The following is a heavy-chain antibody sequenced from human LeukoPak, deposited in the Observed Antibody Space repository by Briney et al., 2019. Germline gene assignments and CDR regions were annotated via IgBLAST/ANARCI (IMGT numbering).Heavy chain of an antibody. V-gene: IGHV1-2*02. Sequence: GASVKVSCKASGYTFTGYYMHWVRQAPGQGLEWMGWINPNSGGTNYAQKFQGRVTLTKDTSINTAYMELSRLTSDDTAMYYCAREANSWYHSWGQGTLVTVSS. CDR1: GYTFTGYY. CDR2: INPNSGGT. J-gene: IGHJ4*02. D-gene: IGHD2/OR15-2a*01. CDR3: AREANSWYHS.